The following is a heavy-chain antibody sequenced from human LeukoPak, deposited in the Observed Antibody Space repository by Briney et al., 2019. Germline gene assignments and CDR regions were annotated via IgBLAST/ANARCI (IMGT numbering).Heavy chain of an antibody. Sequence: PGGSLRLSCAASGFTFSNAWMSWVRQAPGKGLEWVGRIKSKTDGGTTDYAAPVKGRFTISRDDSKNTLYLQMNSLKTEDTAVYYCTTDPGVIILTGQFTFDYWGQGTLVTVSS. D-gene: IGHD3-9*01. V-gene: IGHV3-15*01. CDR3: TTDPGVIILTGQFTFDY. J-gene: IGHJ4*02. CDR1: GFTFSNAW. CDR2: IKSKTDGGTT.